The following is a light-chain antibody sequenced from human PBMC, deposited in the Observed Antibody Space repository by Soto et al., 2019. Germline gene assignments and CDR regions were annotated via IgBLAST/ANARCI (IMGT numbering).Light chain of an antibody. CDR2: AVN. J-gene: IGLJ3*02. CDR3: CSYAGSYTWV. V-gene: IGLV2-11*01. CDR1: SSDVGDYNY. Sequence: QSALTQPRSVSVSPGQSVTISCTGTSSDVGDYNYVSWYQQHPGKAPKLLIYAVNMRPSGVPDRFSGSKSGNTASLTISGLQAEDEADYSCCSYAGSYTWVFGGGTKLTVL.